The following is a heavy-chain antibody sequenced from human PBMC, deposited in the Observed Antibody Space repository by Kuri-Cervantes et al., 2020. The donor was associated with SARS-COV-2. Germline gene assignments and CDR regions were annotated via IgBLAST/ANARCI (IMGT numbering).Heavy chain of an antibody. CDR1: GFTFSDYY. CDR2: ISSSGSTI. Sequence: GESLKISCAASGFTFSDYYMSWIRQAPGKGLEWVSYISSSGSTIYYADSVKGRFTISRDNAKNSLYLQMNSLRAEDTAVYYCAKGGYSYGYAGHFDYWGQGNLVTGAS. V-gene: IGHV3-11*04. CDR3: AKGGYSYGYAGHFDY. D-gene: IGHD5-18*01. J-gene: IGHJ4*02.